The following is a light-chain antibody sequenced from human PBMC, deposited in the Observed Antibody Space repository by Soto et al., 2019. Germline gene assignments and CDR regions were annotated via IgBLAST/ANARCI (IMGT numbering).Light chain of an antibody. CDR3: QRRSDGPRT. V-gene: IGKV3-11*01. CDR2: DTS. J-gene: IGKJ2*01. CDR1: QSVSNY. Sequence: EIVLTQSPATLSLSPGERATLSCRASQSVSNYFAWYQQKPGQAPRLLIYDTSNSATGIPARFSGSGSGTGFTSTMSSLQREAFAVSYCQRRSDGPRTFGQGTKLEIK.